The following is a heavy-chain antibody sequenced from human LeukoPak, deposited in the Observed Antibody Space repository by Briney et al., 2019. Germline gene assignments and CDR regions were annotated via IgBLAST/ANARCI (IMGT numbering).Heavy chain of an antibody. CDR2: ISTYNANT. D-gene: IGHD2-2*01. Sequence: ASVKLSCKPSRHTVTSSGISGVRRAPGHGLEGRGWISTYNANTNYAQKLQGRVTMTTNTSTSTAYMELTSLRSDDTAMYYCARERNTDVVPYYYYYMDVWGKGTTVTVSS. J-gene: IGHJ6*03. V-gene: IGHV1-18*01. CDR3: ARERNTDVVPYYYYYMDV. CDR1: RHTVTSSG.